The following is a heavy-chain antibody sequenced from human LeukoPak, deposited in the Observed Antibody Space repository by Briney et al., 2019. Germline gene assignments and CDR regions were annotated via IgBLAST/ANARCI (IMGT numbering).Heavy chain of an antibody. CDR3: AGGGITMVRGVLDY. CDR2: ISYDGSNK. CDR1: GFTFSNYG. J-gene: IGHJ4*02. Sequence: GGSLRLSCAASGFTFSNYGMHWVRQAPGKGLEWVAFISYDGSNKYYADSVKGRFTISRDNSKNTLYLQMNSLRAEDTAVYYCAGGGITMVRGVLDYWGQGTLVTVSS. D-gene: IGHD3-10*01. V-gene: IGHV3-30*03.